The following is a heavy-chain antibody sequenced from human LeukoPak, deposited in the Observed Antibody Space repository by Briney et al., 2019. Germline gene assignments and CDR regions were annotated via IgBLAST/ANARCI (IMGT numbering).Heavy chain of an antibody. Sequence: GGYLRLSCAASGFTFSSYGMHWVRQAPGKGLEWVAVISYDGSNKYYADSVKGRFTISRDNSKNTLYLQMNSLRAEDTAVYYCAKDRSLQAWSNWFDPWGQGTLVTVSS. CDR3: AKDRSLQAWSNWFDP. D-gene: IGHD2-15*01. V-gene: IGHV3-30*18. CDR2: ISYDGSNK. CDR1: GFTFSSYG. J-gene: IGHJ5*02.